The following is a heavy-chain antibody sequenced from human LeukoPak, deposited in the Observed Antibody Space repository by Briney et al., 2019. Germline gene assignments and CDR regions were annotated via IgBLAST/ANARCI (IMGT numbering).Heavy chain of an antibody. J-gene: IGHJ3*02. CDR2: IKSKTDGGTT. CDR1: GFTFNNAW. D-gene: IGHD5-12*01. Sequence: GGSLRLSCAASGFTFNNAWMSWVRQAPGKGLEWVGRIKSKTDGGTTDYAAPVKGRFTIPRDDSKNTLHLQMSSLKTEDTAVYYCTAVATNGIGHAFDIWGQGTMITVSS. V-gene: IGHV3-15*01. CDR3: TAVATNGIGHAFDI.